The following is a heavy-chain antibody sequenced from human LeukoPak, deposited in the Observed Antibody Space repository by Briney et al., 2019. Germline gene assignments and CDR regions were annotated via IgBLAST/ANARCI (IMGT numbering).Heavy chain of an antibody. Sequence: SETLSLTCSVSGGSISSYYWSWIRQPPGKGLEWIGYVYYTGSTNYNPSLKSRVTMFEDKSKNQFSLRLYSVTVADTAVYYCARHFAYSSSSYFDYWGQGSLVTVSS. CDR2: VYYTGST. D-gene: IGHD6-6*01. V-gene: IGHV4-59*08. CDR1: GGSISSYY. CDR3: ARHFAYSSSSYFDY. J-gene: IGHJ4*02.